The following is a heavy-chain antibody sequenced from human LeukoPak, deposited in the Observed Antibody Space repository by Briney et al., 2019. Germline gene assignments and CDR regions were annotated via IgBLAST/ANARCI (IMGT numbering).Heavy chain of an antibody. Sequence: GGSLRLSCAASGFTFDDYAMHWVRQAPGKGLEWVSLISGDGGSTYYADSVKGRFTISRDNSKNSLYLQMNSLRTEDTALYYCAKGSPYYCDSSGYEMPGYYYYYMDVWGKGTTVTVSS. V-gene: IGHV3-43*02. J-gene: IGHJ6*03. CDR3: AKGSPYYCDSSGYEMPGYYYYYMDV. CDR2: ISGDGGST. CDR1: GFTFDDYA. D-gene: IGHD3-22*01.